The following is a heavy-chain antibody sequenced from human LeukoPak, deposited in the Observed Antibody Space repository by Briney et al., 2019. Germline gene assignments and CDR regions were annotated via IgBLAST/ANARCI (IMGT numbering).Heavy chain of an antibody. CDR3: ARDRGARIAAAGTDAFDI. V-gene: IGHV1-2*02. D-gene: IGHD6-13*01. CDR2: INPNSGGT. Sequence: GASVTVSCKASGNTFTGYYMHWVRQAPGQGLEWMGWINPNSGGTNYAQKFQGRVTMTRDTSISTAYMELSRLRSDDTAVYYCARDRGARIAAAGTDAFDIWGQGTMVTVSS. J-gene: IGHJ3*02. CDR1: GNTFTGYY.